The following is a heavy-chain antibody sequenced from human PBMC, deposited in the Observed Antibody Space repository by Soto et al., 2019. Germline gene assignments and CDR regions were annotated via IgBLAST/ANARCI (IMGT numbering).Heavy chain of an antibody. CDR2: ISSDGNNK. D-gene: IGHD6-6*01. CDR3: ATEIAARNFDY. J-gene: IGHJ4*02. Sequence: GGSLRLSCAASGFTFSDYVMHWVRQAPGKGLEWVAKISSDGNNKYYADSVKGRFTISRDNSKNTLYLQMNSLRAEDTAVYYCATEIAARNFDYWGQGTLVTVSS. CDR1: GFTFSDYV. V-gene: IGHV3-30*03.